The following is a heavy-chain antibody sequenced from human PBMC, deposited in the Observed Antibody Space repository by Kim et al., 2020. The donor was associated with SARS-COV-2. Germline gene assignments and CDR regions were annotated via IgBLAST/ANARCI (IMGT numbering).Heavy chain of an antibody. Sequence: STIIYSDPVKGRFTISRDNAKNSLYLQMSSRGAEDTAVYYCARRARTIGYWGQGTLVTVSS. CDR2: STI. V-gene: IGHV3-11*01. CDR3: ARRARTIGY. D-gene: IGHD3-3*01. J-gene: IGHJ4*02.